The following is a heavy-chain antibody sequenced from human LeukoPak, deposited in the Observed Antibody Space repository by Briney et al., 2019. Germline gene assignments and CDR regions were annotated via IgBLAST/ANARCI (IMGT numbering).Heavy chain of an antibody. CDR1: GFTFSNFG. V-gene: IGHV3-23*01. CDR3: AKDAGPQQLVFFDS. Sequence: PGESLRPSCTATGFTFSNFGMAWVRQAPGQGLEWVSTISGSGGNMYQADSVKDRVTISRDNSRSTLYLQMNSLRAEDTAVYYCAKDAGPQQLVFFDSWGQGTLVTVSS. CDR2: ISGSGGNM. J-gene: IGHJ4*02. D-gene: IGHD6-6*01.